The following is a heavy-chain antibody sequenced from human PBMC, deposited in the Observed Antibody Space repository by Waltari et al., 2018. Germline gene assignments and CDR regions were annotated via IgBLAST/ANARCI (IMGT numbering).Heavy chain of an antibody. CDR1: EYTSTSSY. J-gene: IGHJ6*02. CDR3: ASDTGALWMDV. V-gene: IGHV1-46*01. Sequence: QVQLVQSGAEVKKPGASVKISCKTSEYTSTSSYVHWVRQAPGQGLEWMGIINPSGGSTIYAPRFQGRVTMTRDTSTSTVYMELSSLRSEDTAVYYCASDTGALWMDVWGQGTTVTVSS. D-gene: IGHD2-21*01. CDR2: INPSGGST.